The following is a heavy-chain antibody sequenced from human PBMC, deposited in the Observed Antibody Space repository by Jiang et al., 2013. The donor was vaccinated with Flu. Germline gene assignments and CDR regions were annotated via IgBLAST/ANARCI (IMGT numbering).Heavy chain of an antibody. CDR1: GFTFSSYS. CDR2: ISSSSSYI. V-gene: IGHV3-21*01. D-gene: IGHD5-24*01. CDR3: ARSRRDQPRNWFDP. Sequence: VQLLESGGGVVQPGRSLRLSCAASGFTFSSYSMNWVRQAPGKGLEWVSSISSSSSYIYYADSVKGRFTISRDNAKNSLYLQMNSLRAEDTAVYYCARSRRDQPRNWFDPWGQGTLVTVSS. J-gene: IGHJ5*02.